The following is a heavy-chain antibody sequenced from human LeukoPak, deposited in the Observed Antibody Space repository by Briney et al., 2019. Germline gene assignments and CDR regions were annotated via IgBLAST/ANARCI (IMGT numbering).Heavy chain of an antibody. D-gene: IGHD5-24*01. CDR3: ARQTTSAGIRWPMDH. CDR2: IYPGDSDT. V-gene: IGHV5-51*01. CDR1: GYNFTSYW. Sequence: GEALKISCEGSGYNFTSYWIGWVRQMPGKGLEWVGIIYPGDSDTRYNPSLQGQVTISADKSRVYLQWRSLKASDTAMYFCARQTTSAGIRWPMDHWGQGTLVTVSS. J-gene: IGHJ4*02.